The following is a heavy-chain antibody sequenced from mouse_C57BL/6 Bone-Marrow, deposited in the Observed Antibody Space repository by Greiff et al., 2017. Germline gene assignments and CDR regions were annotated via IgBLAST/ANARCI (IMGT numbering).Heavy chain of an antibody. CDR1: GYTFTSYW. D-gene: IGHD2-4*01. Sequence: QVQLQQPGAELVKPGASVKLSCKASGYTFTSYWMHWVKQRPGQGLEWIGMIHPNSGSTNYNEKFKSKATLTVDKSSSTAYMQLSSLTSEDSAVYYCAPAHYDYDFDYWGQGTTLTVSS. J-gene: IGHJ2*01. CDR2: IHPNSGST. V-gene: IGHV1-64*01. CDR3: APAHYDYDFDY.